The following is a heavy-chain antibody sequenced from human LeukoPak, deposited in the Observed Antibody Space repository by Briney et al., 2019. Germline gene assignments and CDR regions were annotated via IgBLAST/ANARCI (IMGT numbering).Heavy chain of an antibody. D-gene: IGHD2-8*02. CDR2: INHSGST. V-gene: IGHV4-34*01. CDR1: GGSFSGYY. Sequence: SETLSLTCAVYGGSFSGYYWSWIRQPPGKGLEWIGEINHSGSTNYNPSLKSRVTISVDTSKNQLSLRLSSVTAADTAVYYCARSSTGDYEFDYWGQGTLVTVSS. CDR3: ARSSTGDYEFDY. J-gene: IGHJ4*02.